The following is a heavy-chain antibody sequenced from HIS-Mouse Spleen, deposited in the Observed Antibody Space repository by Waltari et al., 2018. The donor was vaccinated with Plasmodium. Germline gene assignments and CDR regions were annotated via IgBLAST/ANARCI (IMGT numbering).Heavy chain of an antibody. D-gene: IGHD6-13*01. CDR3: ARVLGYKAAAGTFVEYFQH. Sequence: QVQLVQSGAEVKKPGASVKVSCKASGYTFTGYYMHWVRQAPGQGLEWMGWINPNGGGTKEEKKFQGRVTMTRETSISTAYMERSRLGSDDTAVYYCARVLGYKAAAGTFVEYFQHWGQGTLVTVSS. J-gene: IGHJ1*01. CDR1: GYTFTGYY. V-gene: IGHV1-2*02. CDR2: INPNGGGT.